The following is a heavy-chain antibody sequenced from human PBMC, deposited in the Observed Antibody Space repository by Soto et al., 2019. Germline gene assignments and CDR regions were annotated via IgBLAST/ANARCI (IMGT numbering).Heavy chain of an antibody. CDR1: GHTFRDYV. V-gene: IGHV1-69*01. J-gene: IGHJ4*02. CDR3: ASGIPVTGTASFDY. CDR2: IIPMVDTP. D-gene: IGHD6-19*01. Sequence: QVQLVQSGAEVKKPGSSVKVSCESPGHTFRDYVFSWVRQAPGQGLEWMGDIIPMVDTPNYAQKFQGRLTITADESTSTAYMEVSSLRSEDTAVYYCASGIPVTGTASFDYWGRGTLVTVSS.